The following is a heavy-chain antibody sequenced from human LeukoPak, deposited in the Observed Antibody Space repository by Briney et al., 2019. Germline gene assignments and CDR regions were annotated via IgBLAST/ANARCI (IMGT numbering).Heavy chain of an antibody. J-gene: IGHJ5*02. D-gene: IGHD2-8*01. CDR2: IIPTFGTA. CDR1: RGTFSSYA. V-gene: IGHV1-69*05. CDR3: ARDLGGIVLMVHASNWFDP. Sequence: SVKVSCKASRGTFSSYALIWVRQAPGQGLEWMGGIIPTFGTAAYAQKFQGRVTMTRDMSTSTVYMELSSLRSEDTAVYYCARDLGGIVLMVHASNWFDPWGQGTLVTVSS.